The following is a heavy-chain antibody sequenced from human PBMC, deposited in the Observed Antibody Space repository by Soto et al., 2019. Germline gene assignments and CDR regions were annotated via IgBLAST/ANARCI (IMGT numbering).Heavy chain of an antibody. V-gene: IGHV3-30-3*01. CDR3: AREWRLSVHYFDY. J-gene: IGHJ4*02. D-gene: IGHD6-25*01. Sequence: GGSLRLSCAASGFTFSSYAMHWVRQAPGKGLEWVAVISYDGSNKYYADSVKGRFTISRDNSKNTLYLQMNSLRAEDTAVYYCAREWRLSVHYFDYWGQGTLVTVSS. CDR1: GFTFSSYA. CDR2: ISYDGSNK.